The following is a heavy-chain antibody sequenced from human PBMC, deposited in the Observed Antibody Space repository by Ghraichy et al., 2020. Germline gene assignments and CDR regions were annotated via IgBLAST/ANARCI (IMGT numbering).Heavy chain of an antibody. D-gene: IGHD4-17*01. CDR3: ATASMTTVNEFDY. V-gene: IGHV1-24*01. CDR2: FDPEDGET. Sequence: ASVKVSCKVSGYTLTELSMHWVRQAPGKGLEWMGGFDPEDGETIYAQKLQGRVTMTEDTSTDTAYMELSSLRSEDTAVYYCATASMTTVNEFDYWGQGTLVTVSS. J-gene: IGHJ4*02. CDR1: GYTLTELS.